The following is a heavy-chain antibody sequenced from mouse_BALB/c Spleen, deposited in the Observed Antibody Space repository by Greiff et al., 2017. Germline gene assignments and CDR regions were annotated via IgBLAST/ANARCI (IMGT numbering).Heavy chain of an antibody. V-gene: IGHV3-5*02. J-gene: IGHJ1*01. Sequence: EVKLEESGPGLVKPSQTVSLTCTVTGISITTGNYRWSWIRQFPGNKLAWIGYIYYSGTITYNPSLTSRTTTTRDTSKNQFFLEMNSLTAEDTATYYCARDGYYWYFDVWGAGTTVTVSS. CDR2: IYYSGTI. D-gene: IGHD2-2*01. CDR3: ARDGYYWYFDV. CDR1: GISITTGNYR.